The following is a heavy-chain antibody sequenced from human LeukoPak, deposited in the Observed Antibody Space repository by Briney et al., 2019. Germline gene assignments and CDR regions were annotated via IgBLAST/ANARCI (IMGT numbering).Heavy chain of an antibody. CDR1: GFTFSSYE. Sequence: GGSLRLSCAASGFTFSSYEMNWVRQAPGKGLEWVSCISSSGSTIYYADSAKGRFTISRDNAKNSLYLQMNSLRAEDTAVYYCARERGYSGYDYFIDSPSDYWGQGTLVTVSS. J-gene: IGHJ4*02. CDR2: ISSSGSTI. D-gene: IGHD5-12*01. V-gene: IGHV3-48*03. CDR3: ARERGYSGYDYFIDSPSDY.